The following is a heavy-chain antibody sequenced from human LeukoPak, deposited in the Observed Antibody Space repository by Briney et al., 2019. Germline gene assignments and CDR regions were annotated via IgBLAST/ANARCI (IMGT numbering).Heavy chain of an antibody. D-gene: IGHD6-13*01. CDR1: GFTFSTYG. CDR2: ISYDGTEQ. CDR3: AKGLGKAGASNTWYFDI. Sequence: PGGSLRLSCAASGFTFSTYGVLWVRQAPGKGLEWAAFISYDGTEQYYADSVKGRFTISRDNSKDTLFLQMNSLRAEDTAVYYCAKGLGKAGASNTWYFDIWGRGTLVTVSS. J-gene: IGHJ2*01. V-gene: IGHV3-30*02.